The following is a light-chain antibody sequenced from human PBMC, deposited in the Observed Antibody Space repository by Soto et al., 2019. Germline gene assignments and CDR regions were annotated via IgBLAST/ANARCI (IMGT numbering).Light chain of an antibody. CDR3: CSYAGSYTLGV. V-gene: IGLV2-11*01. J-gene: IGLJ3*02. Sequence: QSALTQPRSLSGAPGQSVTISCTGTSSDVGGYNLVSWYQQYPGRAPKRLIYDVTKRPSGVPDRFSGSKSGNTASLTISGLQAEDEADYYCCSYAGSYTLGVFGGGTKLTVL. CDR1: SSDVGGYNL. CDR2: DVT.